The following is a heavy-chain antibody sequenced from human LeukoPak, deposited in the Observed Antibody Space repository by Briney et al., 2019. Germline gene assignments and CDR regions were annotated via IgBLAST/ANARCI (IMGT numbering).Heavy chain of an antibody. J-gene: IGHJ4*02. V-gene: IGHV4-39*01. CDR1: GGSISSSSYY. CDR2: IYSSGST. D-gene: IGHD3-9*01. CDR3: ARHVWLQPFDY. Sequence: SETLSLTCTVSGGSISSSSYYWGWIRQPPGKGLEWIGSIYSSGSTYYNPSLKSRVTISVDTSKNQFSLKLSSVTAADTAVYYCARHVWLQPFDYWGQGTLVTVSS.